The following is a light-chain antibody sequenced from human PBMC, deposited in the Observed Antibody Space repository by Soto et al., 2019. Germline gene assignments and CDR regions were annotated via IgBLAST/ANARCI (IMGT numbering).Light chain of an antibody. CDR2: GTS. V-gene: IGKV3-20*01. CDR3: QQYGSSSWT. J-gene: IGKJ1*01. CDR1: QSVSSSC. Sequence: EIVLTQFPGTLSLSPGERATLSCRASQSVSSSCLAWYQQKPGQAPRLLIYGTSSRATAIPDRFSGSGSGTDFTLTISRLEPEDFAVYYCQQYGSSSWTFGQGTKVDIK.